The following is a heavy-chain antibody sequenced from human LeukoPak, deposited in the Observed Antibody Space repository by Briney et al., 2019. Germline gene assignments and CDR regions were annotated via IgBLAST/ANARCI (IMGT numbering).Heavy chain of an antibody. J-gene: IGHJ4*02. CDR3: AGASVGVQLWYGPFDY. V-gene: IGHV4-38-2*02. CDR1: DYSISSGYY. Sequence: SETLSLTCTVSDYSISSGYYWDWLRQPPGKGLEWIGCIYHSGGTYYNPSLKSRVTISIDTSKNHFSLRLSSVTAADTAVYYCAGASVGVQLWYGPFDYWGQGTLVTVSS. D-gene: IGHD5-18*01. CDR2: IYHSGGT.